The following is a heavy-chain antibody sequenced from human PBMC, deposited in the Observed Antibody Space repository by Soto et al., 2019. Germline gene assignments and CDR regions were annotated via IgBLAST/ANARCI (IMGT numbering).Heavy chain of an antibody. J-gene: IGHJ4*02. CDR3: AKATRLDY. CDR1: GFTFNTYA. CDR2: LSKSGEST. V-gene: IGHV3-23*01. Sequence: PGGSLRLSCAASGFTFNTYAMNWVRQAPGKGLEWVSGLSKSGESTYYADSVKGRFTISRDNSKDTLYLQMNSLRAEDTAVYYCAKATRLDYWGQGTLVTVS.